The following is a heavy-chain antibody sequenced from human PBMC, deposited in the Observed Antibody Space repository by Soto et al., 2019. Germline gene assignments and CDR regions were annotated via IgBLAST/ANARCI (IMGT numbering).Heavy chain of an antibody. CDR3: ARDAVVGATTRSHFDH. Sequence: QVQLVQSGAEVKKPGASVKISCKASGYNLTNYFLHWVRQAPGQGLEWMGIINPSDGRTSYAQNLQGRLTMPRDTSTSTVYMELSSLRFEDTAVYLCARDAVVGATTRSHFDHWGQGTLVTVSS. CDR1: GYNLTNYF. J-gene: IGHJ4*02. D-gene: IGHD1-26*01. V-gene: IGHV1-46*01. CDR2: INPSDGRT.